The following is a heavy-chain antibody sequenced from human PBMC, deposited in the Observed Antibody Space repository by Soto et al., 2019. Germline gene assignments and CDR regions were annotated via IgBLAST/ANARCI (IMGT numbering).Heavy chain of an antibody. J-gene: IGHJ4*02. CDR3: VRGGLSGSSWYYFDF. Sequence: QVQLHQWGAGLLKPSETLSLTCAVSGGSFSGYFWGWIRQPPGKGLEWIGEVNYGGSTNYTPSLKGRLTMAVDTYKIQVSLRLTSVTAADTGVYFCVRGGLSGSSWYYFDFWGQGSLVAVSS. CDR2: VNYGGST. V-gene: IGHV4-34*01. CDR1: GGSFSGYF. D-gene: IGHD6-13*01.